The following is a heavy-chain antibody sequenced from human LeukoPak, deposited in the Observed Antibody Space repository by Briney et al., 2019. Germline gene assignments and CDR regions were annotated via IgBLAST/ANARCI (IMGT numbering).Heavy chain of an antibody. D-gene: IGHD3-3*01. J-gene: IGHJ3*02. CDR2: ISAYNGNT. CDR3: ARGPRITIFGVVTYDAFDI. V-gene: IGHV1-18*01. CDR1: GYTFTSYG. Sequence: GASVKVSCKASGYTFTSYGMSWVRQAPGQGLEWMGLISAYNGNTNYAQKLQGRVTMTTDTSTGTAYMELRSLRSDDTAVYYCARGPRITIFGVVTYDAFDIWGQGTMVTVSS.